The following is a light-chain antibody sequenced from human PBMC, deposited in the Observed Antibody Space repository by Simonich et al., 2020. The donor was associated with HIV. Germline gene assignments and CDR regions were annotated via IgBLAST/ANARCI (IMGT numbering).Light chain of an antibody. CDR3: YSTDSSGNHRV. CDR2: EDI. Sequence: SYELTQPPSVSVSPGQTASITCSGDALPKEYAYWYQQKSGQAPVLVIYEDIKLTAGIPGRFAGSTSGTMATLTISGAQVEDEADYYCYSTDSSGNHRVFGGGTKLTVL. J-gene: IGLJ3*02. V-gene: IGLV3-10*01. CDR1: ALPKEY.